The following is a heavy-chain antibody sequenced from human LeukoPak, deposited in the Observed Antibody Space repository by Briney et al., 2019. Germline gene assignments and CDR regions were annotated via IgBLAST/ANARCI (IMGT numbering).Heavy chain of an antibody. D-gene: IGHD3-22*01. Sequence: GASVKVSCKVSGYTLTELSMHWVRQAPGKGLEWTGGFDPEDGETIYAQKFQGRVTMTEDTSTDTAYMELSSLRSEDTAVYYCATIPRHYYDSSGYYYFDYWGQGTLVTVSS. CDR3: ATIPRHYYDSSGYYYFDY. CDR2: FDPEDGET. V-gene: IGHV1-24*01. J-gene: IGHJ4*02. CDR1: GYTLTELS.